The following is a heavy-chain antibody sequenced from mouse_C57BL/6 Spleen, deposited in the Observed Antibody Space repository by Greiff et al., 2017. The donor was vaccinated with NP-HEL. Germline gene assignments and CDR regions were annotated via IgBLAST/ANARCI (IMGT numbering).Heavy chain of an antibody. CDR1: GFTFSSYA. Sequence: EVHLVESGAGLVKPGGSLKLSCAASGFTFSSYAMSWVRQTPEKRLEWVAYISRGGDYIYYADTVKGRFTISRDNARNTLYLQRSSLKSEDTAMYYCTRAGDGSQAWVAYWGQGTLVTVSA. J-gene: IGHJ3*01. CDR3: TRAGDGSQAWVAY. D-gene: IGHD1-1*01. CDR2: ISRGGDYI. V-gene: IGHV5-9-1*02.